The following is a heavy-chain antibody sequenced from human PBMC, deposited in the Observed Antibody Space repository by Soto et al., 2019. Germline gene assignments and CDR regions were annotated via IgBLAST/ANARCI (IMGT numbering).Heavy chain of an antibody. CDR1: GFTFSSYA. J-gene: IGHJ4*02. CDR3: AKGRDYGGNSRGFFDY. Sequence: GGSLRLSCAASGFTFSSYAMSWVRQAPGKGLEWVSAISGSGGSTYYADSVKGRFTISRDNSKNTLYLQMNSLRAEDMAVYYCAKGRDYGGNSRGFFDYWGQGTLVTVSS. CDR2: ISGSGGST. V-gene: IGHV3-23*01. D-gene: IGHD4-17*01.